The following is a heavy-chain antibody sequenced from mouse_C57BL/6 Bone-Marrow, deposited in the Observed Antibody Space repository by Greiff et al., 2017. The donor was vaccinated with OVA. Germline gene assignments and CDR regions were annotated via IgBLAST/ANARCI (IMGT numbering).Heavy chain of an antibody. CDR1: GFTFSSYG. CDR3: ARVLLRFLHYYAMDY. Sequence: EVQLQESGGDLVKPGGSLKLSCAASGFTFSSYGMSWVRQTPDKRLEWVATISSGGSYTYYPDSVKGRFTISRDNAKNTLYLQMSSLKSEDTAMYYCARVLLRFLHYYAMDYWGQGTSVTVSS. D-gene: IGHD1-1*01. V-gene: IGHV5-6*01. J-gene: IGHJ4*01. CDR2: ISSGGSYT.